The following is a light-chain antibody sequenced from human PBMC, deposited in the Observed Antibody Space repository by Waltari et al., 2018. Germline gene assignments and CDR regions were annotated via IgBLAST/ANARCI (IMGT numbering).Light chain of an antibody. V-gene: IGKV1-39*01. CDR3: QQSYSTPPIT. CDR2: AAS. J-gene: IGKJ5*01. Sequence: DIQMTQSPSSLSASVGDRVTIPCRASQILSSYLNWYQQKPGKAPKLLIYAASSLQSGVPSRFSGSGSGTDFTLTISSLQPEDFATYYCQQSYSTPPITFGQGTRLEIK. CDR1: QILSSY.